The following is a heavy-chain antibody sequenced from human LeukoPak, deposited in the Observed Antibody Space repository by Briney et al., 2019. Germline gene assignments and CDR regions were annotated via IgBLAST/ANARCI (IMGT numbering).Heavy chain of an antibody. J-gene: IGHJ4*02. CDR3: ARRYYYNLGSFPFDF. CDR1: GGPFSGYF. CDR2: IHNSGTT. Sequence: SETLSLTCAVSGGPFSGYFWSWIRESSRKGLEWIGEIHNSGTTNYNPSLNSRVTISEDTSKNQFYLNLSSVTAADTAVYYCARRYYYNLGSFPFDFWGQGTLVTVSS. V-gene: IGHV4-34*01. D-gene: IGHD3-10*01.